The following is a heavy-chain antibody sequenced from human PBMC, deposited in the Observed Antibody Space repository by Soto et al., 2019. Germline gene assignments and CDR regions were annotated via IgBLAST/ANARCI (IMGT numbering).Heavy chain of an antibody. Sequence: QVQLQESGPELVKPSETLSLTCTVSGGSIRSYYWSWIRQPPRKGLERIGYIYYSGSTNYNPSLKSRVTISVDTSKNQFSLKLSSVTAADTAVYYCASSNIAAAGFYYYGMDVWGRGTTVTVSS. V-gene: IGHV4-59*01. CDR1: GGSIRSYY. CDR3: ASSNIAAAGFYYYGMDV. D-gene: IGHD6-13*01. CDR2: IYYSGST. J-gene: IGHJ6*02.